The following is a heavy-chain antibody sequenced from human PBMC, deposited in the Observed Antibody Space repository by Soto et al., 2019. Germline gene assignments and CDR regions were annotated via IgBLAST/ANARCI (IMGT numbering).Heavy chain of an antibody. D-gene: IGHD2-15*01. V-gene: IGHV4-61*01. CDR1: GGSVSSGSYY. CDR2: IYYSGST. CDR3: ARDPNAYCSGGSCSHNWFDP. Sequence: SETLSLTCTVSGGSVSSGSYYWSWIRQPPGKGLEWIGYIYYSGSTNYNPSLKSRVTISVDTSKNQFSLKLSSVTAADTAVYYCARDPNAYCSGGSCSHNWFDPWGQGTLVNRLL. J-gene: IGHJ5*02.